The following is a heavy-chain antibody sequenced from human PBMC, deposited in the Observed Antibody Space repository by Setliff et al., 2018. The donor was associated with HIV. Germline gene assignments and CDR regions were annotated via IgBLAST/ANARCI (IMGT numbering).Heavy chain of an antibody. CDR2: IIPVFRTA. J-gene: IGHJ3*01. D-gene: IGHD2-15*01. V-gene: IGHV1-69*13. CDR1: GGTFSSYA. CDR3: ARDFHVLGYCSADSCPYDASDV. Sequence: SVKVSCKASGGTFSSYAISWVRQAPGQGLEWMGGIIPVFRTANYAQKFQGRVTITADESTSTAYMELSSLRSEDTAVYYCARDFHVLGYCSADSCPYDASDVWGQGTMVTVSS.